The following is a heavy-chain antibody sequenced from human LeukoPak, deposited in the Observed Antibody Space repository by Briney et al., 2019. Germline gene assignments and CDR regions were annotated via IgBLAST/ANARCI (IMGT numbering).Heavy chain of an antibody. V-gene: IGHV4-34*01. CDR2: INHSGST. Sequence: SETLSLTCAVYGGSFSGYYWSWIRQPPGKGLEWIGEINHSGSTNYNPSLKSRVTISVDTSKNQFSLKLSSVTAADTAVYYCARDLDGYKRQERTYYFDYWGQGTPVTVSS. D-gene: IGHD5-24*01. CDR1: GGSFSGYY. J-gene: IGHJ4*02. CDR3: ARDLDGYKRQERTYYFDY.